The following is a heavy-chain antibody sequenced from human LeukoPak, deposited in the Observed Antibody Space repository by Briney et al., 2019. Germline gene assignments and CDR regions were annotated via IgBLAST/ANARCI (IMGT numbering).Heavy chain of an antibody. D-gene: IGHD3-3*01. J-gene: IGHJ4*02. CDR1: GGTFSSYS. Sequence: SVKVSCKASGGTFSSYSITWVRQAPGQGLEWMGRIIPILGIANYAQRFQGRVTITADKSTSTAYMELSSLRPDDTAVYYCARDRYEFTYWGQGTLVTVSS. CDR3: ARDRYEFTY. CDR2: IIPILGIA. V-gene: IGHV1-69*04.